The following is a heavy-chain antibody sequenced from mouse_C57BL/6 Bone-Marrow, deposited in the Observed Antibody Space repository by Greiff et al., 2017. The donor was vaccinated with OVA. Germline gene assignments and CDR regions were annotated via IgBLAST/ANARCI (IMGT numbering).Heavy chain of an antibody. D-gene: IGHD1-1*01. CDR3: ARLLSWFAY. CDR1: GYTFTDYN. CDR2: INPNNGGT. Sequence: VHVKQSGPELVKPGASVKIPCKASGYTFTDYNMDWVKQSHGKSLEWIGDINPNNGGTIYNQKFKGKATLTVDKSSSTAYMELRSLTSEDTAVYYCARLLSWFAYWGQGTLVTVSA. J-gene: IGHJ3*01. V-gene: IGHV1-18*01.